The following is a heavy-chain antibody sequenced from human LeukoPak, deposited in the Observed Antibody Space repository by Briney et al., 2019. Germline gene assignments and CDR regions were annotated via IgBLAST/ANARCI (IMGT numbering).Heavy chain of an antibody. J-gene: IGHJ4*02. CDR2: IRGSGGST. V-gene: IGHV3-23*01. CDR3: ANGGDSRTGYFDY. CDR1: GFTLHSYA. Sequence: GGSLTLSCAASGFTLHSYAMRWDRPPPRKGLAWVSAIRGSGGSTYYADSVKGRFTISRDNSKNTLYLQMNSLRAEDTAVYYCANGGDSRTGYFDYWGQGTLVTVPS. D-gene: IGHD4-17*01.